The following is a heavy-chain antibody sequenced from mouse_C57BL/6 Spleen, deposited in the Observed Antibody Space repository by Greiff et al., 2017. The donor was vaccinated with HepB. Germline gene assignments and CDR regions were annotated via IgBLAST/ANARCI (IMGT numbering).Heavy chain of an antibody. D-gene: IGHD1-1*01. V-gene: IGHV1-82*01. CDR2: IYPGDGDT. J-gene: IGHJ3*01. CDR1: GYAFSSSW. CDR3: AREYYYGSSFPFAY. Sequence: QVQLQQSGPELVKPGASVKISCKASGYAFSSSWMNWVKQRPGKGLEWIGRIYPGDGDTNYNGKFKGKATLTADKSSSTAYMQLSSLTSEDSAVYFCAREYYYGSSFPFAYWGQGTLVTVSA.